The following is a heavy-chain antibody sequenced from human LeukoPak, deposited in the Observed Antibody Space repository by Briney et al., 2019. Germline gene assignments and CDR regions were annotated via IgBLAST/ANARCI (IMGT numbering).Heavy chain of an antibody. CDR3: ARAKRETSTRPWTSGMDV. D-gene: IGHD3/OR15-3a*01. J-gene: IGHJ6*02. CDR1: GFTLSAYD. Sequence: PGGSLRLSCAASGFTLSAYDIHWVRQAIGKGLDWVSGLGSAGDKYHAGSERGRFTISREDAENSVYLQMNGLRPEDTAIYYCARAKRETSTRPWTSGMDVWGRGTTVTVSS. V-gene: IGHV3-13*01. CDR2: LGSAGDK.